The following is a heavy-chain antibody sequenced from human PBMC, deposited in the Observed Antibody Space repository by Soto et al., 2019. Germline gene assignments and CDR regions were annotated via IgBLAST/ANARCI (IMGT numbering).Heavy chain of an antibody. CDR1: GGTFSSYT. D-gene: IGHD2-15*01. J-gene: IGHJ1*01. CDR3: ASHNNIVEVVAATDEYFQH. Sequence: QVQLVQSGAEVKKPGSSVKVSCKASGGTFSSYTISWVRQAPGQGLEWMGRIIPILGIANYAQKFQGRVTITADKSTSTAYMELSSLRSEDTAVYYCASHNNIVEVVAATDEYFQHWGQGTLVTVSS. V-gene: IGHV1-69*02. CDR2: IIPILGIA.